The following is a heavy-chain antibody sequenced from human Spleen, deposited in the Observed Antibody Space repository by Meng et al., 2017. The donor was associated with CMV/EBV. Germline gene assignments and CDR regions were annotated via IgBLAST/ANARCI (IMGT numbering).Heavy chain of an antibody. CDR2: IRSKSYGGTT. CDR3: TSDYYYGMDV. CDR1: GFTFGDYA. Sequence: GESLKISCMASGFTFGDYAMSWVRQAPGKGLEWVGFIRSKSYGGTTEYAASVKGRFTISRDDSNSITYLQMNGLKTEDTAVYYCTSDYYYGMDVWGQGTTVTVSS. J-gene: IGHJ6*02. V-gene: IGHV3-49*04.